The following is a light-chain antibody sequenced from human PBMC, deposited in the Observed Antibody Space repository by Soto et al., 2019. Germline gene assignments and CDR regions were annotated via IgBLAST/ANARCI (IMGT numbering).Light chain of an antibody. Sequence: QSALAQPASVSGSPGQSITISCTGTSNDIGLYNYVSWYQQHPGKAPKLIIYVVSSRPSGISNRFSASKSGNTASLTISGLQAEDEADYFCCSYATGSTYIFGTGTKLTVL. CDR3: CSYATGSTYI. CDR2: VVS. V-gene: IGLV2-14*01. J-gene: IGLJ1*01. CDR1: SNDIGLYNY.